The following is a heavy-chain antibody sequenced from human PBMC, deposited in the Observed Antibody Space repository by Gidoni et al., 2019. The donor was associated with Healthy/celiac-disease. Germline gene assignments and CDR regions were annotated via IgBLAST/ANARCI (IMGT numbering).Heavy chain of an antibody. CDR1: GFTFRSYA. Sequence: EVQLLESGGGLVQPGGSLRFSCAASGFTFRSYAMSWVSQAPGKGLEWVSAISGSGGSTYYADAVKGRFTISRDNSKNTLYLQMNSLRAEDTAVYYCAKGARLRNPFDYWGQGTLVTVSS. J-gene: IGHJ4*02. CDR3: AKGARLRNPFDY. D-gene: IGHD4-17*01. CDR2: ISGSGGST. V-gene: IGHV3-23*01.